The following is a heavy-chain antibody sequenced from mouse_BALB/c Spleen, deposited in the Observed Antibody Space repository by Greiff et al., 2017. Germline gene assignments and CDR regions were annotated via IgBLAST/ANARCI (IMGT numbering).Heavy chain of an antibody. J-gene: IGHJ4*01. Sequence: EVKLLESGGGLVQPGGSRKLSCAASGFTFSSFGMHWVRQAPEKGLEWVAYISSGSSTIYYADTVKGRFTISRDNPKNTLFLQMTSLRSEDTAMYYCARGEDGNYDAMDYWGQGTSVTVSS. CDR3: ARGEDGNYDAMDY. D-gene: IGHD2-1*01. CDR2: ISSGSSTI. V-gene: IGHV5-17*02. CDR1: GFTFSSFG.